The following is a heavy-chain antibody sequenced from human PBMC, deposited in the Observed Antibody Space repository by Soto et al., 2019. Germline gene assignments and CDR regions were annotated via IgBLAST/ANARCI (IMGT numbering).Heavy chain of an antibody. J-gene: IGHJ4*02. D-gene: IGHD6-25*01. V-gene: IGHV1-8*01. CDR1: GYTFITYD. CDR2: MNPYNGNA. Sequence: ASVKVSCKASGYTFITYDIHWVRQATGQGLEWMGWMNPYNGNAGYAQKFQGRITMTRNTSISTAYMELSSLRSEDTAVYFCARRKERSGPHYFDSWGQGTLVTVSS. CDR3: ARRKERSGPHYFDS.